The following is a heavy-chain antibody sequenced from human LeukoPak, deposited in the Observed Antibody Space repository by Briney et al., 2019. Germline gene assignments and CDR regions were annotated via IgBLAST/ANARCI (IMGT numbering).Heavy chain of an antibody. Sequence: SETLSLTCTVSGGSISGYYWTWIRQPPGKGLEWIGEINHSGSTNYNPSLKSRVTISVDTSKNQFSLKLSSVTAADTAVYYCARGRRRWELPSAYYFDYWGQGTLVTVSS. J-gene: IGHJ4*02. CDR2: INHSGST. V-gene: IGHV4-34*01. D-gene: IGHD1-26*01. CDR3: ARGRRRWELPSAYYFDY. CDR1: GGSISGYY.